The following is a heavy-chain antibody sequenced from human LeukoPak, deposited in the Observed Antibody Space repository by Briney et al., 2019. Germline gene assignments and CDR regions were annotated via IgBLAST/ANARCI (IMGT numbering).Heavy chain of an antibody. CDR3: AKDAPLGFSSGRSEL. CDR2: ISGNGVTS. CDR1: GFIFSSHA. J-gene: IGHJ2*01. V-gene: IGHV3-23*01. Sequence: GGSLRLSCAASGFIFSSHAMSWVRQAPGEGLEWVTGISGNGVTSFYAESVKGRFTISRDNSKNTMYMQMNSLRPEDTALYYCAKDAPLGFSSGRSELWGRGTLVTVSS. D-gene: IGHD3-10*01.